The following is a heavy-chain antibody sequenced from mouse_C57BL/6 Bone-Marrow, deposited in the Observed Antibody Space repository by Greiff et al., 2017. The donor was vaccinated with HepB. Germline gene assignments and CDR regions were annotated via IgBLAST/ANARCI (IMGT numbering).Heavy chain of an antibody. CDR3: ASPFYYYGSRGAY. Sequence: VQLQQSGPGLVQPSQSLSITCTVSGFSLTSYGVHWVRQSPGKGLEWLGVIWSGGSTDYNAAFISRLSISKDNSKSQVFFKMNSLQADDTAIYYCASPFYYYGSRGAYWGQGTLVTVSA. D-gene: IGHD1-1*01. CDR1: GFSLTSYG. V-gene: IGHV2-2*01. J-gene: IGHJ3*01. CDR2: IWSGGST.